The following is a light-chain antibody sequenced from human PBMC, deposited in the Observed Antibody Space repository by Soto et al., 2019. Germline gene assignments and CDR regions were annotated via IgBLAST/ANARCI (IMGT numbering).Light chain of an antibody. CDR3: QEYGSSPMT. Sequence: EIVLTQSPGTLSLSPGARATLSCRASQSVSSSYLAWYQQKPGQAPRLLIYGASSRATGIQDRFSGSGSGADFTLTISRLEPEDFAVYYCQEYGSSPMTFGQGTKVEIK. CDR2: GAS. V-gene: IGKV3-20*01. J-gene: IGKJ1*01. CDR1: QSVSSSY.